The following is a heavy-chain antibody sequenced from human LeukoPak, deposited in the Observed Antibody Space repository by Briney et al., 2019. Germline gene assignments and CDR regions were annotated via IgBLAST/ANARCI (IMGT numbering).Heavy chain of an antibody. J-gene: IGHJ4*02. CDR1: GFIFRSFA. CDR3: AKANDDFWSGYSNFDY. Sequence: GGSLRLSCAASGFIFRSFAMSWFRQAPGKGLEWVSAISGSGGSTYYADSVKGRFTISRDNSKNTLYLQMNSLRAEDTAVYYCAKANDDFWSGYSNFDYWGQGTLVTVSS. D-gene: IGHD3-3*01. CDR2: ISGSGGST. V-gene: IGHV3-23*01.